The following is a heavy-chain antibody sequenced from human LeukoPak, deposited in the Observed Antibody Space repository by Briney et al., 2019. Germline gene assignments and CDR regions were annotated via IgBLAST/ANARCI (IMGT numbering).Heavy chain of an antibody. D-gene: IGHD6-13*01. Sequence: PSQTLSLTCTVSGGSISSYYWSWIRQPPGKGLEWIGYIYYSGSTNYNPSLKSRVTISADTSKNQFSLKLSSVTAADTAVYYCARENSSTTEYFDYWGQGTLVTVSS. V-gene: IGHV4-59*01. CDR3: ARENSSTTEYFDY. J-gene: IGHJ4*02. CDR1: GGSISSYY. CDR2: IYYSGST.